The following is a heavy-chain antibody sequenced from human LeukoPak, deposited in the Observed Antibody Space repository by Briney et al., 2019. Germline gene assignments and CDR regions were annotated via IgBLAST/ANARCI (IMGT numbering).Heavy chain of an antibody. V-gene: IGHV4-59*08. Sequence: KPSETLSLTCTVSGGSISSYYWSWIRQPPGKGLEWIGYIYYSGSTNYNPSLKSRVTISVDTSKNQFSLELSSVTAADTAVYYCARHRLGYSYGPFDSWGQETLVTVSS. CDR1: GGSISSYY. J-gene: IGHJ4*02. D-gene: IGHD5-18*01. CDR3: ARHRLGYSYGPFDS. CDR2: IYYSGST.